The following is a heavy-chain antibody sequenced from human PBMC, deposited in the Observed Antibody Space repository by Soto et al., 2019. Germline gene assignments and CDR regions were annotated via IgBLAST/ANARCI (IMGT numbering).Heavy chain of an antibody. CDR3: TNSYCGCITCLGNF. V-gene: IGHV1-3*01. J-gene: IGHJ4*02. CDR1: GYRFSDLG. CDR2: IHAGNGNT. D-gene: IGHD2-21*01. Sequence: QVQLVQSGAEVRKPGASVKVSCKASGYRFSDLGMHWVRQAPGQRLEWMGWIHAGNGNTKYSQKYQGRVTMTRDTSASTAYMELSSLTSEDTALYYCTNSYCGCITCLGNFWGQGTLVTVPS.